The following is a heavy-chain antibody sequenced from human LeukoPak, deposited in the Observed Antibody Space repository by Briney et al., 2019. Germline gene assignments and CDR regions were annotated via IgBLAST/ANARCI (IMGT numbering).Heavy chain of an antibody. CDR2: INHSGST. V-gene: IGHV4-34*01. CDR3: ARGTAWGCYGSGSYYY. Sequence: PSETLSLTCAVYGGSFSGYYWSWIRQPPGKGLEWIGEINHSGSTNYNPSLKSRVTISVDTSKNQFSLKLSSVTAADTAVYYCARGTAWGCYGSGSYYYWGQGTLVTVSS. D-gene: IGHD3-10*01. J-gene: IGHJ4*02. CDR1: GGSFSGYY.